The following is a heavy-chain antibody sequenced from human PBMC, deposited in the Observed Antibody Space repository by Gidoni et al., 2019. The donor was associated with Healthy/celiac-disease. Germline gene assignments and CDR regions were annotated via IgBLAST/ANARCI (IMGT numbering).Heavy chain of an antibody. D-gene: IGHD6-13*01. CDR1: GGSISSYY. V-gene: IGHV4-59*01. CDR2: IYYSGST. J-gene: IGHJ3*02. CDR3: ARSIAAAGGVRFAFDI. Sequence: ESGPGLVQPSETLSLTCTVSGGSISSYYLSWIRQPPGKGLEWIGYIYYSGSTNYNPSLKSRVTISVDTSKNQFSLKLSSVTAADTAVYYCARSIAAAGGVRFAFDIWGQGTMVTVSS.